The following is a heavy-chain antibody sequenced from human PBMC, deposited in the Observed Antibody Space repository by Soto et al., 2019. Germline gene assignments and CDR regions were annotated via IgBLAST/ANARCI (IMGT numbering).Heavy chain of an antibody. CDR1: GGSISSSNW. V-gene: IGHV4-4*02. CDR3: ARDIAAAGAGDYYYGMDV. Sequence: SDTLSLTCAVSGGSISSSNWWSWVRQPPGKGLEWIGEIYHSGSTNYNPSLKSRVTISVDKSKNQFSLKLSSVTAADTAVYYCARDIAAAGAGDYYYGMDVWGQGTTVTVSS. D-gene: IGHD6-13*01. J-gene: IGHJ6*02. CDR2: IYHSGST.